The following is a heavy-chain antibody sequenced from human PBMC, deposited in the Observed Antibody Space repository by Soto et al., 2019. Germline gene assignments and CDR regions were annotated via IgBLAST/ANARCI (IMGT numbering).Heavy chain of an antibody. CDR3: ERDRYVSGGSVPYYYYGMDV. CDR2: TYYRSKWYN. J-gene: IGHJ6*02. V-gene: IGHV6-1*01. D-gene: IGHD2-15*01. Sequence: SQTLSLTCAISGDSVSSNSAAWNWIRQSPSRGLEWLGRTYYRSKWYNDYAVSVKSRITINPDTSKNQFSLQLNSVTPEDTAVYYCERDRYVSGGSVPYYYYGMDVWGQGTTVTVSS. CDR1: GDSVSSNSAA.